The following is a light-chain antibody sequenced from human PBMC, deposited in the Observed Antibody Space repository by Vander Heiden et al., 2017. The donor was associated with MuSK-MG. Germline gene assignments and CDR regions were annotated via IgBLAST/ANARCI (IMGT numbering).Light chain of an antibody. CDR1: QSINSW. Sequence: DIQLTQSPSTLSTSVGDRVTITCRASQSINSWLALYQQKPGNAPKVLIYKASSLESGVASRFSGSGSGTEFTLTISSLQPDDFATYYCQQYHSYPLTFGGGTKVEIK. V-gene: IGKV1-5*03. J-gene: IGKJ4*01. CDR3: QQYHSYPLT. CDR2: KAS.